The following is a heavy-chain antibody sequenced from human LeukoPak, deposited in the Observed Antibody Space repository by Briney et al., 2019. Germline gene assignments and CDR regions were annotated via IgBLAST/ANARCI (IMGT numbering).Heavy chain of an antibody. D-gene: IGHD1-7*01. CDR1: GLTFRTTW. V-gene: IGHV3-74*01. Sequence: HAGGSLRLSCATPGLTFRTTWMHWVRQAPGKGLMWVSRMNGEGTTIDYADSVKGRFTVSRDYAKNTLFLQMNNLRTEDTALYFCATARNFRFEYWGQGSLVIVSS. CDR2: MNGEGTTI. CDR3: ATARNFRFEY. J-gene: IGHJ4*02.